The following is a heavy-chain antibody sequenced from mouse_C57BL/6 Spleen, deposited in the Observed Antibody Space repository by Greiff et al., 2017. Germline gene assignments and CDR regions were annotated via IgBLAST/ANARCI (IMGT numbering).Heavy chain of an antibody. CDR1: GYSITSGYY. V-gene: IGHV3-6*01. CDR2: ISYDGSN. J-gene: IGHJ4*01. D-gene: IGHD2-4*01. Sequence: VQLQQSGPGLVKPSQSLSLTCSVTGYSITSGYYWNWIRQFPGNKLEWMGYISYDGSNNYNPYLKNRISITRDTSKNQFFLKLNSVTTEDTATYYCARWSDYDGYYAMDYWGQGTSVTVSS. CDR3: ARWSDYDGYYAMDY.